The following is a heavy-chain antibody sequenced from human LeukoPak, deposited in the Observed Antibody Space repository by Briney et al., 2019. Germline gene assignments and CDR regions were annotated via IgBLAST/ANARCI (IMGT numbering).Heavy chain of an antibody. Sequence: GGSLRLSCAASGFTFSSYWMSWVRQAPGKGLEWVANIKQDGSEKYYVDSVKGRFTVSRDNAKNSLYLQMNSLRAEDTAVYYCARWGFGELWGFDYWGQGTLATVSS. CDR2: IKQDGSEK. CDR3: ARWGFGELWGFDY. J-gene: IGHJ4*02. CDR1: GFTFSSYW. D-gene: IGHD3-10*01. V-gene: IGHV3-7*01.